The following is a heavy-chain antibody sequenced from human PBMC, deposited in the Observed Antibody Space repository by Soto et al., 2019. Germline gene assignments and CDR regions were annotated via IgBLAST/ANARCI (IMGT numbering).Heavy chain of an antibody. CDR1: GFTFSSYG. D-gene: IGHD2-15*01. CDR3: AKDDSPLDCSGGSCYSGAFDI. V-gene: IGHV3-30*18. CDR2: ISYDGSNK. Sequence: QVQLVESGGGVVQPGRSLRLSCAASGFTFSSYGMHWVRQAPGKGLEWVAVISYDGSNKYYADSVKGRFTISRDNSKNTLYLQMTSLRAADTAVYYCAKDDSPLDCSGGSCYSGAFDIWGQGTMVTVSS. J-gene: IGHJ3*02.